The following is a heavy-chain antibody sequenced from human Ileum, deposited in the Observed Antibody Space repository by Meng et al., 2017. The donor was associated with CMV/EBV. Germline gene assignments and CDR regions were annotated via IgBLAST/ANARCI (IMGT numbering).Heavy chain of an antibody. J-gene: IGHJ4*02. Sequence: GSLRLSCAVSGDSITTHHYWGWVRQPPGKGLEWIGEIYHGGRTKYNPSLQSRVTISVDKTKNYFSLELTAVTAADTGVYFCARSAGYWYLDYWGQGNLVTVSS. CDR1: GDSITTHHY. CDR3: ARSAGYWYLDY. V-gene: IGHV4-4*01. CDR2: IYHGGRT. D-gene: IGHD2-8*02.